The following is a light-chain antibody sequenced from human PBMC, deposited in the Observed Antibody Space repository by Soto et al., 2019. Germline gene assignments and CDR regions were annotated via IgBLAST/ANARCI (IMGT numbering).Light chain of an antibody. V-gene: IGKV3-15*01. CDR2: GAS. CDR1: QSVSSN. J-gene: IGKJ4*01. CDR3: QQYKNWPT. Sequence: EIVMTQSPATLSVSPGERATLSCRASQSVSSNLAWYQQKFGQAPRLLIYGASTRATGIPARFSGSGSGTEFTLTISSLQSEDFAVYYCQQYKNWPTFGGGTKVDIK.